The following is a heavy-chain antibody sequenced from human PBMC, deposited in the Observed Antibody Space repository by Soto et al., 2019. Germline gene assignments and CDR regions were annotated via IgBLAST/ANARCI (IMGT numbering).Heavy chain of an antibody. D-gene: IGHD5-18*01. CDR2: INGDGSST. Sequence: EVQLVDSGGGLVQPGGSLRLSCATSGFSFSGYWIHWVRQAPGKGLVWVSHINGDGSSTNYADSVKGRFTISRDYAKNTLYLQMNSLRVEDTAVYYCARGGAYIYGPQYDWGQGTLVTVSS. CDR3: ARGGAYIYGPQYD. J-gene: IGHJ4*02. V-gene: IGHV3-74*01. CDR1: GFSFSGYW.